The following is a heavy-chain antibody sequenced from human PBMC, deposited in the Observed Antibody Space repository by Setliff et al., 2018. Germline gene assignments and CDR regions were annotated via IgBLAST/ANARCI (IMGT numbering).Heavy chain of an antibody. D-gene: IGHD6-13*01. CDR1: GYSLTRYY. V-gene: IGHV1-46*01. J-gene: IGHJ4*02. CDR3: ARGGMAAANRKGVFEY. Sequence: ASVKVSCKASGYSLTRYYMHWVRQAPGQGLEWMGIINPGGGSASYAEKFQGGVTMTRDTSTSTFYMEVNILRSDDTAVYYCARGGMAAANRKGVFEYWGQGTLGTVS. CDR2: INPGGGSA.